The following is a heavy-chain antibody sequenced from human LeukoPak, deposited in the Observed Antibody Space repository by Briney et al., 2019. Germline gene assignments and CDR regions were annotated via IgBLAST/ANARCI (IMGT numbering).Heavy chain of an antibody. CDR2: INSDGSST. CDR1: GFTFSSYW. D-gene: IGHD2-15*01. J-gene: IGHJ6*02. CDR3: AKVEDKNIVVVVAATWTARETYYYYGMDV. V-gene: IGHV3-74*01. Sequence: PGGSLRLSCAASGFTFSSYWMHWVRQAPGKGLVWVSRINSDGSSTSYADSVKGRFTISRDNAKNTLYLQMNSLRAEDTAVYYCAKVEDKNIVVVVAATWTARETYYYYGMDVWGQGTTVTVSS.